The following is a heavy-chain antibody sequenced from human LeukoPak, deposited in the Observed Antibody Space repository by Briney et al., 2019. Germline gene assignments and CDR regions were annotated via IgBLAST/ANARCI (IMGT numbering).Heavy chain of an antibody. Sequence: ASVKVSCKASGYTFTSYGISWVRQAPGQGLEWMGWISAYNGNTNYAQKLQGRVTMTTDTSTSIAYMELRSLRSDDTAVYYCARWVVRYFDWSYYFDYWGQGTLVTVSS. D-gene: IGHD3-9*01. CDR1: GYTFTSYG. V-gene: IGHV1-18*04. J-gene: IGHJ4*02. CDR2: ISAYNGNT. CDR3: ARWVVRYFDWSYYFDY.